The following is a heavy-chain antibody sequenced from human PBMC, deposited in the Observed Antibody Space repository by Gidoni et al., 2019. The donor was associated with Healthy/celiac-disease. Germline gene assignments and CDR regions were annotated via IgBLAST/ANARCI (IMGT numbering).Heavy chain of an antibody. V-gene: IGHV4-31*03. Sequence: QVQLQESGPGLVKPSQTLSLTCTVSGGSISSGGYYWSWIRQHPGKGLAWIGYIYYSGSTYYNPSLKSRVTISVDTSKNQFSLKLSSVTAADTAVYYCARGSRNQRDWFDPWGQGTLVTVSS. J-gene: IGHJ5*02. CDR3: ARGSRNQRDWFDP. CDR1: GGSISSGGYY. D-gene: IGHD6-13*01. CDR2: IYYSGST.